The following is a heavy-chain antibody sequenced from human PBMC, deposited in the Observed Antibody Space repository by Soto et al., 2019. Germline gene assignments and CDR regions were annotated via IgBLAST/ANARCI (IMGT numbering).Heavy chain of an antibody. V-gene: IGHV4-59*08. J-gene: IGHJ5*02. Sequence: SETLSLTCTVSGGSISSYYWSWIRQPPGKGLEWIGYIYYSGSTNYNPSLKSRVTISVDTSKNQFSLKLSSVTAADTAVYYCARQHSSSWYSLNWFDPWGQGTLVTVSS. D-gene: IGHD6-13*01. CDR1: GGSISSYY. CDR3: ARQHSSSWYSLNWFDP. CDR2: IYYSGST.